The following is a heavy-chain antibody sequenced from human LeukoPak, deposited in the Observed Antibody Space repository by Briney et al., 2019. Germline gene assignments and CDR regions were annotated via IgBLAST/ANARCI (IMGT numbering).Heavy chain of an antibody. CDR2: IYYSGST. CDR3: ARASDGLYYYYYGMDV. D-gene: IGHD2-2*01. V-gene: IGHV4-31*03. J-gene: IGHJ6*02. CDR1: GGSISSGGYY. Sequence: SETPSLTCTVSGGSISSGGYYWNWIRQHPGKGLERIGYIYYSGSTYYNPSLKSRVTISVDTSKNQFSLKLSSVTAADTAVYYCARASDGLYYYYYGMDVWGQGTRSPSP.